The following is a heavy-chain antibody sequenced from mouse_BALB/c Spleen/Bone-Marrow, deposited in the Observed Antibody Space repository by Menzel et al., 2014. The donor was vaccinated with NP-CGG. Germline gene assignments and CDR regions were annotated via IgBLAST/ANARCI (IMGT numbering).Heavy chain of an antibody. D-gene: IGHD2-1*01. V-gene: IGHV1-9*01. Sequence: VMLVESGAELMKPGASVKISCKATGYTFSSYWIEWVKQRPGHGLEWIGEILPGSGSTNYSEKFKGKATFTADTSSNTAYMQLSSLTSEDSAVYYCAREDGNHVGFAYWGQGTLVTVSA. CDR2: ILPGSGST. CDR3: AREDGNHVGFAY. CDR1: GYTFSSYW. J-gene: IGHJ3*01.